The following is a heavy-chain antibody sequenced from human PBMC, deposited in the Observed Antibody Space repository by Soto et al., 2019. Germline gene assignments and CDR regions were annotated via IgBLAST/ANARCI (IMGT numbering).Heavy chain of an antibody. J-gene: IGHJ6*02. Sequence: EVQLVESGGGLVQPGGSLRPSGAAPGFTFSGYGMSWDRQAPGKGLEWVANIKQDGREQFYVDSVKGRFTISRDNANNSLYLQMNSLIAEDTAVYYCAREAVWGQGTTVTVSS. V-gene: IGHV3-7*05. CDR1: GFTFSGYG. CDR2: IKQDGREQ. CDR3: AREAV.